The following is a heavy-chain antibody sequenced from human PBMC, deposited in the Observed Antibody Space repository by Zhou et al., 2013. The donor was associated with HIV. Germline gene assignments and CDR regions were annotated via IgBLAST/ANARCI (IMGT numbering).Heavy chain of an antibody. CDR3: ARAPQLVTYMDV. V-gene: IGHV1-69*04. Sequence: QVQLVQSGAEVKKPGSSVKVSCKASGGTFSSYAISWVRQAPGQGLEWMGRIIPILGIANYAQKFQGRVTITADKSTSTAYMELSSLRSEDTAVYYCARAPQLVTYMDVWGKGTTVTVST. D-gene: IGHD6-13*01. CDR1: GGTFSSYA. J-gene: IGHJ6*04. CDR2: IIPILGIA.